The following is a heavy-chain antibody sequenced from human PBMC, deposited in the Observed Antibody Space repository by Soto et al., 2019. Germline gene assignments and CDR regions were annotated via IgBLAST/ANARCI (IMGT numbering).Heavy chain of an antibody. Sequence: SETLSLTCTVSGVSISSGGYYWSWIRQHPGKGLEWIGYIYYSGSTYYNPSLKSRVTISVDTSKNQFSLKLSSVTAADTAVYYCARASSKYYDSSGSYFDYWGQGTLVTVSS. CDR2: IYYSGST. J-gene: IGHJ4*02. CDR1: GVSISSGGYY. V-gene: IGHV4-31*03. CDR3: ARASSKYYDSSGSYFDY. D-gene: IGHD3-22*01.